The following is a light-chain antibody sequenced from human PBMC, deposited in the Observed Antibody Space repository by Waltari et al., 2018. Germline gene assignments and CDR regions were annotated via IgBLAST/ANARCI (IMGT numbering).Light chain of an antibody. Sequence: QSALTQPASVSGSPGQSITISCTGTSSDVGSYNLVSWYQQHPGKAPRLMIYEVSKRPSGGANRFSGSKSSNTASLTLSGLQAEDEADYYCCSYAGSSTFVVFGGGTKLTVL. CDR3: CSYAGSSTFVV. CDR2: EVS. J-gene: IGLJ2*01. V-gene: IGLV2-23*02. CDR1: SSDVGSYNL.